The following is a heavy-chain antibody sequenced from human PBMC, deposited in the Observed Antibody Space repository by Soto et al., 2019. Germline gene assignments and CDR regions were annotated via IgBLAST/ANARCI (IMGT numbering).Heavy chain of an antibody. D-gene: IGHD2-2*01. CDR3: ARSQGSSTSLEIYYYYYYGMDV. Sequence: QVQLVQSGAEVKKPGSSVKVSCKASGGTFGSYAISWVRQAPGQGHEWMGGIITINATANYAQKFQGRVTITADESTSTASMQLSSLRSEDTAVYYCARSQGSSTSLEIYYYYYYGMDVWGQGTTVTVSS. V-gene: IGHV1-69*01. CDR1: GGTFGSYA. CDR2: IITINATA. J-gene: IGHJ6*02.